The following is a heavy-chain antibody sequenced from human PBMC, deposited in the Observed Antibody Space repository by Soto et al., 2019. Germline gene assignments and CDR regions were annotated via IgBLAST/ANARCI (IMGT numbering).Heavy chain of an antibody. J-gene: IGHJ6*02. CDR1: GGTFSSYT. V-gene: IGHV1-69*08. D-gene: IGHD3-10*01. CDR3: ARDLLAYYGSGSPRDQMDV. Sequence: QVQLVQSGAEVKKPGSSVKVSCKASGGTFSSYTISWVRQAPGQGLEWMGRIIPILGIANYAQKFQGRVTITANKSTSKAYLEVSSLRSEDTAVYSCARDLLAYYGSGSPRDQMDVWGQGSTVTVSS. CDR2: IIPILGIA.